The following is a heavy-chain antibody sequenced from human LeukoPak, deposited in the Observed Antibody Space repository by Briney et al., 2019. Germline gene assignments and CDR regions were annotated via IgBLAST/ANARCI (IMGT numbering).Heavy chain of an antibody. CDR3: ARSSFGYDSGFYYYYMDV. J-gene: IGHJ6*03. V-gene: IGHV4-4*07. CDR1: GGSISSYY. D-gene: IGHD5-12*01. CDR2: IYTSGST. Sequence: SETLSLTCTVSGGSISSYYWSWIRQPAGKGLEWIGRIYTSGSTNYNPSLESRVTMSVDTSKNQFSLKLSSVTAADTAVYYCARSSFGYDSGFYYYYMDVWGKGTTVTVSS.